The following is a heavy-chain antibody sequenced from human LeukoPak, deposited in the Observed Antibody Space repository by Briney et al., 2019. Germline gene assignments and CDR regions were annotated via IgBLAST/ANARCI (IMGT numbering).Heavy chain of an antibody. J-gene: IGHJ4*02. CDR1: GDTFTSYG. V-gene: IGHV1-18*01. D-gene: IGHD1-26*01. Sequence: ASVKVSCKASGDTFTSYGISWVRQAPGQGLEWMGWISAYNGNTNYAQKLQGRVTMTTDTSTSTVYMELRSLRSDDTAVYYCAREGELLVFDYWGQGTLVTVSS. CDR3: AREGELLVFDY. CDR2: ISAYNGNT.